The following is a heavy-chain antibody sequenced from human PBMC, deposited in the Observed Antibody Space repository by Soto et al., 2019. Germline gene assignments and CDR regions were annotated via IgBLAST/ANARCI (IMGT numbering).Heavy chain of an antibody. V-gene: IGHV4-31*03. Sequence: QVQLQESGPGLVKPSQTLSLTCTVSGGCVSGGVYYWNWIRQHPEKGLEWIGYIYYSGSTYYNPSLRSRVTISADTSKNQFSLKLSSVTVADTAVYYCARSSVAGAGYFQHWGPGTQVIVSS. D-gene: IGHD6-19*01. CDR2: IYYSGST. CDR3: ARSSVAGAGYFQH. J-gene: IGHJ1*01. CDR1: GGCVSGGVYY.